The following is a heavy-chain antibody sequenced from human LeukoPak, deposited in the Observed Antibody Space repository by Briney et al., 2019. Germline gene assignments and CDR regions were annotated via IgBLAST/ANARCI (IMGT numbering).Heavy chain of an antibody. D-gene: IGHD3-22*01. CDR2: INPNFGNT. V-gene: IGHV1-2*02. J-gene: IGHJ6*02. CDR1: GYSFTGYY. Sequence: ASVKVSCKASGYSFTGYYMHWVRQAPGQGLEWMGWINPNFGNTNYSQKFQGRVTMTRDTSISTAYMELSRLRSDDTAVYYCARNYDSSGYYYYGLDVWGHGTTVTVSS. CDR3: ARNYDSSGYYYYGLDV.